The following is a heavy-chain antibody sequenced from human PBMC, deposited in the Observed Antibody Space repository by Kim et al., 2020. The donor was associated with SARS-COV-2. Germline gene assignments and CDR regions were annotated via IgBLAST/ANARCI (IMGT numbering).Heavy chain of an antibody. J-gene: IGHJ4*02. V-gene: IGHV3-30-3*01. CDR1: GFTFSSYA. CDR3: AAFNLG. CDR2: ISYDGSNK. Sequence: GGSLRLSCAASGFTFSSYAMHWVRQAPGKGLEWVAVISYDGSNKYYADSVKGRFTISRDNSKNTLYLQMNSLRAEDTAVYYCAAFNLGWGQGTLVTVSS. D-gene: IGHD7-27*01.